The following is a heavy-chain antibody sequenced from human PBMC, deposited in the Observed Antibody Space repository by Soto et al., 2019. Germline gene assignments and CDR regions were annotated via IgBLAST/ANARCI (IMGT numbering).Heavy chain of an antibody. D-gene: IGHD6-19*01. CDR1: GFSLSSTRMA. V-gene: IGHV2-5*02. J-gene: IGHJ4*02. CDR3: AHIVVAGLGYYFDY. CDR2: IYWADDK. Sequence: QITLKESGPPLVKPTQTLTLTCTFSGFSLSSTRMAVGWIRQPPGKALEWLALIYWADDKRYSPFLKSRLTITKDTSKNQVVLKMPNMDPVDTARYYWAHIVVAGLGYYFDYWGQGTLVTVSS.